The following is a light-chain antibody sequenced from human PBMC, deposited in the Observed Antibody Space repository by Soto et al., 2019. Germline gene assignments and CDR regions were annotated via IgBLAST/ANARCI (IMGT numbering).Light chain of an antibody. Sequence: EIVMTQSPATLSAYPGETVTLSCRASQTVVRALNWFQQRPGQAPRLLIYGTSAVAIGIPAKFSGSGSGTDFTLTISSLQYEDFAVYYCQHYHDWPPWTFGRGTKVEFK. J-gene: IGKJ1*01. V-gene: IGKV3-15*01. CDR3: QHYHDWPPWT. CDR2: GTS. CDR1: QTVVRA.